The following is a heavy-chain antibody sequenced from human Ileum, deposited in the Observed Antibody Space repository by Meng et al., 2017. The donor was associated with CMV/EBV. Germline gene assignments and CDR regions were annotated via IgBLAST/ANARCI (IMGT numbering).Heavy chain of an antibody. J-gene: IGHJ5*02. CDR3: ARTSTSSYYNWFDP. Sequence: ASVKVSCKASGYTFTSYDINWVRQATGQGLEWMGWMNPNSGYTVYAQKFQGRVTMTRSTSISAAYMELSSLRSEDTAVYYCARTSTSSYYNWFDPWGQGTLVTVSS. CDR1: GYTFTSYD. V-gene: IGHV1-8*01. CDR2: MNPNSGYT. D-gene: IGHD6-6*01.